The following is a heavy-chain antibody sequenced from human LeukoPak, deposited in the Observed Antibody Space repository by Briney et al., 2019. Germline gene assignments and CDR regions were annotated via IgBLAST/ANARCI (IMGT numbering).Heavy chain of an antibody. CDR1: GFTFSSYA. CDR3: ARGQLTVTTDY. Sequence: GGSLRLSCAASGFTFSSYAMTWVRQAPGKGLEWVSAISGSGGGTYYADSVKGRFTISRDNSKNTTYLQMNSLRAEDTAVYYCARGQLTVTTDYWGQGTLVTVSS. D-gene: IGHD4-17*01. J-gene: IGHJ4*02. CDR2: ISGSGGGT. V-gene: IGHV3-23*01.